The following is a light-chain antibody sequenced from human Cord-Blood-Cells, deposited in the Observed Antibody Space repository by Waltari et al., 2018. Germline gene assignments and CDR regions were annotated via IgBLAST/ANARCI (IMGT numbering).Light chain of an antibody. Sequence: DIVLTQSPLSLPVAAGVSAWISCRSSQSLLHSNGYNYLDWYLQKPGQSPQLLIYLGSNRASGVPDRFSGSGSGTDFTLKISRVEAEDVGVYYCMQALQTPYSFGQGTKLEIK. CDR3: MQALQTPYS. J-gene: IGKJ2*03. CDR2: LGS. CDR1: QSLLHSNGYNY. V-gene: IGKV2-28*01.